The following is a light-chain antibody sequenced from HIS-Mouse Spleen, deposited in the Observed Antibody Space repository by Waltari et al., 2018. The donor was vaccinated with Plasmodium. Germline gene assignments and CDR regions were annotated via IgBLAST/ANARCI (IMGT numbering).Light chain of an antibody. CDR3: CSYAGSRMV. CDR2: EGS. J-gene: IGLJ2*01. V-gene: IGLV2-23*01. CDR1: SSDVGSYNL. Sequence: QSALTQPASVSGSPGQSITISCTGTSSDVGSYNLVSWYQQHPGKAPKLMIYEGSTRPSWVSNRFSGSKSGNTASLTISGLQAEDEADYYCCSYAGSRMVFGGGTKLTVL.